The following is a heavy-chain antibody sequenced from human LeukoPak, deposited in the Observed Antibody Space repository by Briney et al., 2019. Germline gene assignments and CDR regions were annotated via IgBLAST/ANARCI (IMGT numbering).Heavy chain of an antibody. J-gene: IGHJ6*04. D-gene: IGHD2-2*01. V-gene: IGHV4-34*01. CDR2: INHSGST. CDR1: GGSFSGYY. Sequence: SETLSLTCAVYGGSFSGYYWSWIRQPPGKGLEWIGEINHSGSTNYNPSLKSRVTISVDTSKNQFSLKLSSVTAADTAVYYCARDRGYCSSTSCYAAGVEYYYYGMDVWGKGTTVTVSS. CDR3: ARDRGYCSSTSCYAAGVEYYYYGMDV.